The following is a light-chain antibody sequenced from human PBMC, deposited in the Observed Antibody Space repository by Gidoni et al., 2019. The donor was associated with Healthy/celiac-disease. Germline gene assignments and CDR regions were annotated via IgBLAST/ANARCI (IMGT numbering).Light chain of an antibody. CDR3: QQRSNWPPIT. J-gene: IGKJ5*01. V-gene: IGKV3-11*01. Sequence: EIVLTQSPATLSLSPGERATLSCRAGQSVSSYLAWYQQKPGQAPRLLSYDASNRATGIPARFSGSGSGTDFTLTISSLEPEDFAVYYCQQRSNWPPITFGQGTRLEIK. CDR2: DAS. CDR1: QSVSSY.